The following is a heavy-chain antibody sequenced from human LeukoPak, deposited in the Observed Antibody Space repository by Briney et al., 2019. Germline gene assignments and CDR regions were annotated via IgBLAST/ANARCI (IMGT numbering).Heavy chain of an antibody. CDR3: ARGSKGSSARGYYYYMDV. CDR2: INHSGST. V-gene: IGHV4-34*01. Sequence: SETLSLTCAVYGGSFSGYYWSWIRQPPGKELEWIGEINHSGSTNYNPSLKSRVTISVDTSKNQFSLKLSSVTAADTAVYYCARGSKGSSARGYYYYMDVWGKGTTVTVSS. CDR1: GGSFSGYY. J-gene: IGHJ6*03. D-gene: IGHD6-6*01.